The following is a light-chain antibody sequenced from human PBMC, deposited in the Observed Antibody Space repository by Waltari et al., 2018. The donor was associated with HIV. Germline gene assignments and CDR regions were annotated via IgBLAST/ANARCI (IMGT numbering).Light chain of an antibody. CDR1: QSVSTN. CDR3: QQHNEWPLT. CDR2: DIS. V-gene: IGKV3-15*01. Sequence: IVVTQSPVTLSVSPGEGATLSCTTSQSVSTNLAWYQQKPGQAPRLLIYDISTRATGVPTRFSGSGSGTEFTLTISSLRSEDFAVYYCQQHNEWPLTFGGGAKVESK. J-gene: IGKJ4*01.